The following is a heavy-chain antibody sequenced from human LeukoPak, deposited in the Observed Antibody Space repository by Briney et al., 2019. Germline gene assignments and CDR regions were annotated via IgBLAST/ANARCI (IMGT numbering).Heavy chain of an antibody. Sequence: SETLSLTCAVSGASISSSNYYWGWVRQSPGKGLEWIGNIYSSGNTYYNASLKSRVTMYIDTSKNQFSLKLSSVTAADTAVYYCARDYHDYYDSSGYYYVDYWGQGTLVTVSS. CDR1: GASISSSNYY. V-gene: IGHV4-39*07. J-gene: IGHJ4*02. CDR2: IYSSGNT. D-gene: IGHD3-22*01. CDR3: ARDYHDYYDSSGYYYVDY.